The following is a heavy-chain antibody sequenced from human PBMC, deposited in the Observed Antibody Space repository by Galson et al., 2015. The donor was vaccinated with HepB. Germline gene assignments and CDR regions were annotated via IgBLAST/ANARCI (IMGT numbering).Heavy chain of an antibody. J-gene: IGHJ3*02. Sequence: SETLSLTCTVSGGSISSYYWSWIRQPAGKGLEWIGRIYTSGSTNYNPSLKSRVTMSVDTSKNQFSLKLSSVTAADTAVYYCAREGYSSSWYRGTGAFDIWGQGTMVTVSS. D-gene: IGHD6-13*01. CDR2: IYTSGST. CDR3: AREGYSSSWYRGTGAFDI. V-gene: IGHV4-4*07. CDR1: GGSISSYY.